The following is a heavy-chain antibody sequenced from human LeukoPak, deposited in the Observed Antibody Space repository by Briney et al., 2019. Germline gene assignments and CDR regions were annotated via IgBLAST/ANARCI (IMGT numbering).Heavy chain of an antibody. V-gene: IGHV3-23*01. D-gene: IGHD5-18*01. J-gene: IGHJ4*02. Sequence: GGSLRLSCAASGFTFSSYAMSWVRQAPGKGLEWVSAIGGSGGSTYYADSVKGRFTISRDNSKNTLYLQMNSLRAEDTAVYYCAKDFTAMVHYFDYWGQGTLVTVSS. CDR3: AKDFTAMVHYFDY. CDR2: IGGSGGST. CDR1: GFTFSSYA.